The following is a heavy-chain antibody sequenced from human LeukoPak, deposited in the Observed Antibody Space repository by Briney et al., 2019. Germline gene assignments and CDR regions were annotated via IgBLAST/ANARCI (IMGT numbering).Heavy chain of an antibody. J-gene: IGHJ6*02. CDR2: ISFDGNDK. CDR1: GFTFSRYA. Sequence: GRSLRLSCAASGFTFSRYAMHWVRQAPGKGLEWVGVISFDGNDKFYGDSVKGRFIISRANYKNTLYMQMHSLRREDTAVYYCARVRGDVYGDYRGYQFHGMDVWGQGTTVTVSS. V-gene: IGHV3-30*01. CDR3: ARVRGDVYGDYRGYQFHGMDV. D-gene: IGHD4-17*01.